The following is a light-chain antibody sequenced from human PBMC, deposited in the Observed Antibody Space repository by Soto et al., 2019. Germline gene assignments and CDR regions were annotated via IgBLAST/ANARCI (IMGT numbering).Light chain of an antibody. J-gene: IGKJ5*01. CDR3: QQYTGPPTT. Sequence: DIVLTQSPGTLSLSPGERATLSCRASQTLSNSFIAWYQQKPGQAPRLLIYGASSRATGIPDRFSGSGSGTDFTLTISRLEPEDSAVYFCQQYTGPPTTFGQGTRLEIK. CDR2: GAS. CDR1: QTLSNSF. V-gene: IGKV3-20*01.